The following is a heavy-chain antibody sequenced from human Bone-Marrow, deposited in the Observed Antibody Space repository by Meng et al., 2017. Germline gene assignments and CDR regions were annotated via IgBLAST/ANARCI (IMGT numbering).Heavy chain of an antibody. J-gene: IGHJ5*02. Sequence: QWQLQEGGAGLLKPSETLSLTCAVYGGSFSGYYWSWIRQPPGKGLEWIGEINHSGSTNYNPSLKSRVTISVDTSKNQFSLKLSSVTAADTAVYYCASGYCSGGSCQVGWFDPWGQGTLVTVSS. V-gene: IGHV4-34*01. CDR3: ASGYCSGGSCQVGWFDP. CDR1: GGSFSGYY. D-gene: IGHD2-15*01. CDR2: INHSGST.